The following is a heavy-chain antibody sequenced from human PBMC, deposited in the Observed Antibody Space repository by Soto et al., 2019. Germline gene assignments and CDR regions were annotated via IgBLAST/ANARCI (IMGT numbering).Heavy chain of an antibody. CDR2: IYGGGST. D-gene: IGHD5-12*01. CDR1: GFTFSSNY. Sequence: EVQLVESGGGLIQPGGSLRLSCAASGFTFSSNYMSWVRQAPGKGLEWVSLIYGGGSTYYADYVKGRFTISRDSTKNTLYRQMNNLRPEDTAQYYCARDGGSGYGPLGYWGQGTLVTVSS. J-gene: IGHJ4*02. V-gene: IGHV3-53*01. CDR3: ARDGGSGYGPLGY.